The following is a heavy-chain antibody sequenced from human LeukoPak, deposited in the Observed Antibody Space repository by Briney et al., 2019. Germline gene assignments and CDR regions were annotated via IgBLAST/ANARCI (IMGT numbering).Heavy chain of an antibody. CDR2: IHYSGST. CDR1: GGSISSYY. CDR3: ARRAYDSSGYSDY. V-gene: IGHV4-59*08. J-gene: IGHJ4*02. D-gene: IGHD3-22*01. Sequence: SETLSLTCTVSGGSISSYYWTWIRQPPGKGLEWIGYIHYSGSTNYNPSLKSRVTISVDTSKNQFSLKLNSVTAADTAVYYCARRAYDSSGYSDYWGQGTLVTVSS.